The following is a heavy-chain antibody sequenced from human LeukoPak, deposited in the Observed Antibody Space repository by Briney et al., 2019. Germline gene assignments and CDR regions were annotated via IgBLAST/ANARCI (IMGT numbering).Heavy chain of an antibody. CDR2: IRYDGSKK. D-gene: IGHD7-27*01. CDR1: GFIFSSYG. CDR3: AKDLFSTGGDFDY. J-gene: IGHJ4*02. Sequence: GGSLRLSCAASGFIFSSYGMHWVRQAPGKWLEWVAFIRYDGSKKYYADSVKGRFTISRDNAKNSLYLQMNSLRAEDTAVYYCAKDLFSTGGDFDYWGQGTLVTVSS. V-gene: IGHV3-30*02.